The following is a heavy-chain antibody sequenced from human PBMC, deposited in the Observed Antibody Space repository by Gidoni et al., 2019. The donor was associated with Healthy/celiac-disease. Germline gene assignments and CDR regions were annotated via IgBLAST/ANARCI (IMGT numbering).Heavy chain of an antibody. CDR2: IKQEGSEK. CDR3: ARDQYSGRYDY. Sequence: EVQLVESGGGLVQPGGSLRLSCAASGFTFSSYWMSWVRQAPGKGLEWVANIKQEGSEKYYVDSVKGRFTISRDNAKNSLYLQMNSLRAEDTAVYYCARDQYSGRYDYWGQGTLVTVSS. V-gene: IGHV3-7*03. CDR1: GFTFSSYW. J-gene: IGHJ4*02. D-gene: IGHD1-26*01.